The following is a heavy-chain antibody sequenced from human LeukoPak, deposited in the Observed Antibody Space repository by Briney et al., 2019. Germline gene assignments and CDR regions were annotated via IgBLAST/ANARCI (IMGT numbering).Heavy chain of an antibody. CDR1: GFTFSSYS. J-gene: IGHJ4*02. V-gene: IGHV3-48*01. D-gene: IGHD4-17*01. Sequence: PGGSLRLSCAASGFTFSSYSMNWVRPAPGKGLEWVSYIDSSSGTIYYADSVKGRFTISRDSAKNSLYLQMNSLRAEDTAVYYCARGHTAVTRHFDFWGQGTLVTVSS. CDR2: IDSSSGTI. CDR3: ARGHTAVTRHFDF.